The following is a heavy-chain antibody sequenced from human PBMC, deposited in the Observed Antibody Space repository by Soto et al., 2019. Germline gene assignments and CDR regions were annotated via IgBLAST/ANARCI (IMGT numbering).Heavy chain of an antibody. CDR2: TSKDGSST. Sequence: HPGGSLRLSCAASGFTFSSYLIHWVRQAPGKGLVWVSRTSKDGSSTTYADSVKGRFTISRDNAKNTLYLQMNSLRAEDTAVYYCARSYGSAYYYTFGPWGQGTLVTVSS. V-gene: IGHV3-74*01. D-gene: IGHD3-10*01. CDR3: ARSYGSAYYYTFGP. J-gene: IGHJ5*02. CDR1: GFTFSSYL.